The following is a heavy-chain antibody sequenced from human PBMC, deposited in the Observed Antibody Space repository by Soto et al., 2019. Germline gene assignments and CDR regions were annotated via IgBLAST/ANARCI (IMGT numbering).Heavy chain of an antibody. J-gene: IGHJ4*02. V-gene: IGHV3-48*02. D-gene: IGHD6-13*01. Sequence: EVQLVESGGGLVQPGGSLRLSCAASGFTFSSYSMNWVRQAPGKGLEWVSYISSSSSTIYYADSVKGRFTISRDNAKNSLYLQMNSLRDEDTAVYYCARDPPYSSSWWPSSPYLSNYVDYWGQGTLVTVSS. CDR3: ARDPPYSSSWWPSSPYLSNYVDY. CDR1: GFTFSSYS. CDR2: ISSSSSTI.